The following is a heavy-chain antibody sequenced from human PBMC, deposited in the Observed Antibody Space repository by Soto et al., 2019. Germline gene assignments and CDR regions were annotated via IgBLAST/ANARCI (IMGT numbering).Heavy chain of an antibody. CDR2: IYHSGST. CDR3: ASTFKLALSGQFDP. J-gene: IGHJ5*02. Sequence: SGTLSLTCAVSGGSISSGGYSWSWIRQPPGKGLEWIGYIYHSGSTYYNPSLKSRVTISVDRSKNQFSLKLSSVTAADTAVYYCASTFKLALSGQFDPWGQGTLVTVSS. CDR1: GGSISSGGYS. V-gene: IGHV4-30-2*01. D-gene: IGHD1-26*01.